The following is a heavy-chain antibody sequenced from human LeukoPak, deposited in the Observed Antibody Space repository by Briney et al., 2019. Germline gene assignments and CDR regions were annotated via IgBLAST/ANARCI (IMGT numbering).Heavy chain of an antibody. CDR3: ARAVLRFLEWLPGPRSDY. Sequence: GASVKVSCKASGYTFTSYGISWVRQAPGQGLEWMGWISAYNGNTNYAQKLQGRVTMTTDTSTSTAYMELRSLRSDDTAVYYCARAVLRFLEWLPGPRSDYWGQGTLVTVSS. CDR2: ISAYNGNT. CDR1: GYTFTSYG. J-gene: IGHJ4*02. D-gene: IGHD3-3*01. V-gene: IGHV1-18*01.